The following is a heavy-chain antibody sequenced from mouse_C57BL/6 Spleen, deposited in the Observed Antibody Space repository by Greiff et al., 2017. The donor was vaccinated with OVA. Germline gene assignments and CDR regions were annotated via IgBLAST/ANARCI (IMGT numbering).Heavy chain of an antibody. Sequence: EVKLEESGGGLVQPGGSMKLSCVASGFTFSNYWMNWVRQSPEKGLEWVAQIRLKSDNYATHYAESVKGRFTISRDDSKSSVYLQMNTLRAEDAGIYYCTALWDGYLDYWGQGTTLTVSS. V-gene: IGHV6-3*01. CDR3: TALWDGYLDY. D-gene: IGHD2-3*01. J-gene: IGHJ2*01. CDR2: IRLKSDNYAT. CDR1: GFTFSNYW.